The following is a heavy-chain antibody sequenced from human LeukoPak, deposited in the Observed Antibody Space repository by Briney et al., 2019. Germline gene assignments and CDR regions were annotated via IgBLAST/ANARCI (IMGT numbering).Heavy chain of an antibody. D-gene: IGHD3-22*01. CDR3: ARRRYYYDSSGRTTYYYMDV. Sequence: GGSLRLSCAASGFTFSSYAMSWVRQAPGKGLEWVSAISGSGGSTYYADSVRGRFTISRDNSKNTLYLQMNSLRAEDTAVYYCARRRYYYDSSGRTTYYYMDVWGKGTTVTVSS. CDR2: ISGSGGST. J-gene: IGHJ6*03. CDR1: GFTFSSYA. V-gene: IGHV3-23*01.